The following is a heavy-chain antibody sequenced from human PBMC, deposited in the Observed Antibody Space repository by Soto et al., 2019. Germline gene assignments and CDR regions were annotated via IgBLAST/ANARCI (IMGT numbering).Heavy chain of an antibody. CDR1: GGTFSSYA. CDR3: ARVGALLRFLEWLPSRTGWFDP. J-gene: IGHJ5*02. CDR2: IIPIFGTA. D-gene: IGHD3-3*01. V-gene: IGHV1-69*13. Sequence: GASVKVSCKASGGTFSSYAISWVRQAPGQGLEWMGGIIPIFGTANYAQKFQGRVTITADESTSTAYMELSSLRSEDTAVYYCARVGALLRFLEWLPSRTGWFDPWGQGTLVTVS.